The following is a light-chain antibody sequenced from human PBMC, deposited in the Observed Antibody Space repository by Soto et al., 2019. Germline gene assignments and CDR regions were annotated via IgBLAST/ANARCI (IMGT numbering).Light chain of an antibody. CDR2: DAS. CDR1: QSISNN. Sequence: EIVMTQSPATLSVSPRDRATLSCRASQSISNNLAWYQQKPGQAPRLLIYDASTRATGIPASFSGIGSGTEFTLTFTSLKSEDFAVYYCLQYNKWPRTFGQGTKVDIK. V-gene: IGKV3-15*01. J-gene: IGKJ1*01. CDR3: LQYNKWPRT.